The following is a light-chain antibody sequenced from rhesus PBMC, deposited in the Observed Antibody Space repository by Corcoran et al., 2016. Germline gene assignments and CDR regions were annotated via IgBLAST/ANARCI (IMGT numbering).Light chain of an antibody. CDR2: AVT. CDR3: CSYTTSSTFV. Sequence: QSGRTQPPSVSGSPGQSVTIYCNGTSSDIGGYNDGSWYQQHPGKAPKLMIYAVTTRPSGVSDRFSGSKSGNTASLTISGLQAEDETVYYCCSYTTSSTFVFGGGTKLTVL. CDR1: SSDIGGYND. V-gene: IGLV2S7*01. J-gene: IGLJ6*01.